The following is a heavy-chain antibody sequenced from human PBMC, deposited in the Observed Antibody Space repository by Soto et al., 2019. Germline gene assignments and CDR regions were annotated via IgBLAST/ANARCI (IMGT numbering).Heavy chain of an antibody. CDR3: ARERDSFLAASYYFDN. Sequence: PGGSLRLSCAASGFTFSSYAMSWVRQAPEKGLEWVSAISGSGGSTYYADSVKGRFTISRDNSKNTLYLQMNSLRAADTAVYYCARERDSFLAASYYFDNWGQGTVVTVSS. CDR1: GFTFSSYA. J-gene: IGHJ4*02. D-gene: IGHD6-19*01. V-gene: IGHV3-23*01. CDR2: ISGSGGST.